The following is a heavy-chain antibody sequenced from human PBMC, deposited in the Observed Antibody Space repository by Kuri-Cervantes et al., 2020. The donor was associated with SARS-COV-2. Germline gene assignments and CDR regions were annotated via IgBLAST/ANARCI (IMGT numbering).Heavy chain of an antibody. CDR3: ASGGKQRYGGYLSY. J-gene: IGHJ4*02. CDR1: GFTFSSYA. D-gene: IGHD5-12*01. Sequence: GESLKISCAASGFTFSSYAMSWVRQAPGKGLEWVSAISGSGGSTYYADSVKGRFTISRDNSKNTLYLQMNSLRAEDTAVYYCASGGKQRYGGYLSYWGQGTLVTVSS. V-gene: IGHV3-23*01. CDR2: ISGSGGST.